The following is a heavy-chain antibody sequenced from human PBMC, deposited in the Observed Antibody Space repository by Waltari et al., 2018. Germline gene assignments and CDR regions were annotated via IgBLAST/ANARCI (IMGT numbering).Heavy chain of an antibody. CDR2: MSGSGGST. J-gene: IGHJ4*02. Sequence: EVQLLESGGGLVQPGGSLRLSCAASGFTFSSYAMSWVRQAPGKGLEGVSGMSGSGGSTYYADSGKGRFTISRDKSKNTLYLQMNSLRAEDTAVYYCAKAGREQWLASPLDYWGQGTLVTVSS. D-gene: IGHD6-19*01. V-gene: IGHV3-23*01. CDR3: AKAGREQWLASPLDY. CDR1: GFTFSSYA.